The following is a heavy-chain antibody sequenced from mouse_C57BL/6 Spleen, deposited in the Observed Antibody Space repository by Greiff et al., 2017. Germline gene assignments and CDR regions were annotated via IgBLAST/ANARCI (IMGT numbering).Heavy chain of an antibody. D-gene: IGHD6-1*01. V-gene: IGHV6-3*01. CDR3: TACQTSFSY. J-gene: IGHJ3*01. CDR2: IRLKSDNYAT. Sequence: EVKLVESGGGLVQPGGSMKLSCVASGFTFSNYWMNWVRQSPEKGLEWVAQIRLKSDNYATHYAESGKGRFTISRDVSKWCVSLQMHHVSAEDTGIYYCTACQTSFSYWGQVTLVSVSA. CDR1: GFTFSNYW.